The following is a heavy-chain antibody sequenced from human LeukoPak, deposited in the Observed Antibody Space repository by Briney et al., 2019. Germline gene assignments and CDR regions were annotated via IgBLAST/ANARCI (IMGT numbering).Heavy chain of an antibody. J-gene: IGHJ3*02. V-gene: IGHV1-18*01. CDR1: GYTFTSYG. CDR3: AGRPQGGTYCSTSSCYAFDI. CDR2: ISAYSGGT. Sequence: GASVKVSCKASGYTFTSYGISWVRQAPGQGLEWMGWISAYSGGTKYVQKFQGRVTMSRDTSISTAYMELSRLRSDDTAVYYCAGRPQGGTYCSTSSCYAFDIWGQGTMVTVSS. D-gene: IGHD2-2*01.